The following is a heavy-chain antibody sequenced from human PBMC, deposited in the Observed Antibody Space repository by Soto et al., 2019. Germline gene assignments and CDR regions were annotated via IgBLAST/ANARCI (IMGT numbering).Heavy chain of an antibody. CDR2: IIPIFGTA. Sequence: SVKVSCKASGGPFSSYAISWVRQAPGQGLEWMGGIIPIFGTANYAQKFQGRVTITADESTSTAYMELSSLRSEDTAVYYCAREGYYYDSSGYYYWFDPWGQVTLVTVSS. CDR3: AREGYYYDSSGYYYWFDP. J-gene: IGHJ5*02. CDR1: GGPFSSYA. D-gene: IGHD3-22*01. V-gene: IGHV1-69*13.